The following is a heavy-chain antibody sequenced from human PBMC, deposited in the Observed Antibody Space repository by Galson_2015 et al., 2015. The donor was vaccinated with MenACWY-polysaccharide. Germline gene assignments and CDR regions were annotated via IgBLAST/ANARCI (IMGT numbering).Heavy chain of an antibody. CDR2: IYPGDSDT. V-gene: IGHV5-51*01. CDR1: GYSSTSYW. CDR3: AWQQEPGIAAAFDY. D-gene: IGHD6-13*01. Sequence: QSGAEVKKPGDSLKISCKGSGYSSTSYWIGWGRQMSGTSLVWMEFIYPGDSDTTYSSSFPGQVTISVDKSISNAYLQWSSLKASDTDTYDCAWQQEPGIAAAFDYWGQGTLVTVSS. J-gene: IGHJ4*02.